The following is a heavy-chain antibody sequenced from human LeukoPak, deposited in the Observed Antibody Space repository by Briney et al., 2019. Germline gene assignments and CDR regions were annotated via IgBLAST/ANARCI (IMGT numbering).Heavy chain of an antibody. V-gene: IGHV3-7*01. J-gene: IGHJ4*02. Sequence: GGSLRLSCAASGFTFSNYWMSWVRQAPGIGLEWVANIKQDGSEKYYVDSVKGRFTISRDNAKNSLYLQMNSLRAEDTAVFYCARRRCSSTSCFFDYWGQGTLVTVSS. CDR3: ARRRCSSTSCFFDY. CDR1: GFTFSNYW. CDR2: IKQDGSEK. D-gene: IGHD2-2*01.